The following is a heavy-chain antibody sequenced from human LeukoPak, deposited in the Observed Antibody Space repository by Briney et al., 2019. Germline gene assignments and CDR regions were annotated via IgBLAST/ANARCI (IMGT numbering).Heavy chain of an antibody. D-gene: IGHD3-16*01. V-gene: IGHV3-7*03. Sequence: GGSLRLSCAASGFTFSSYWMNWARQAPGKGLEWVANINHNGNENYYVDSVKGRFTISRDNAKNSLYLQMSNLRAEDTAVYFCARGGGLDLWGQGATVTVPS. CDR1: GFTFSSYW. CDR3: ARGGGLDL. CDR2: INHNGNEN. J-gene: IGHJ6*02.